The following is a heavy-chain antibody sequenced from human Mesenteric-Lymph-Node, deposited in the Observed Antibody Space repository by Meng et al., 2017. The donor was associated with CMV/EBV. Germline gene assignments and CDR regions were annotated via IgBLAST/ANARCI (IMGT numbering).Heavy chain of an antibody. V-gene: IGHV4-39*01. CDR1: GDSITTSSSY. Sequence: SETLSLTCTVSGDSITTSSSYWGWIRQPPGKGLEWIGSVYDGGTTYFNPSLRSRVSISADTSKNQLFLNMTSLTATDTAVYYCARRSGAWPFDKWGQGAPVTVSS. J-gene: IGHJ4*02. CDR3: ARRSGAWPFDK. CDR2: VYDGGTT. D-gene: IGHD3-10*01.